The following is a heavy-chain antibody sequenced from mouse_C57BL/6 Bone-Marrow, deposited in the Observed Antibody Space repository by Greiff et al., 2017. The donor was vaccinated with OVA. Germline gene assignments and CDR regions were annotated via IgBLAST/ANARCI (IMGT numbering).Heavy chain of an antibody. CDR3: ARGGREYFDY. D-gene: IGHD3-3*01. CDR1: GYAFTNYL. V-gene: IGHV1-54*01. J-gene: IGHJ2*01. Sequence: VMLVESGAELVRPGTSVKESCKASGYAFTNYLIEWVKQRPGQGLEWIGVINPGSGGTNYNEKFKGKATLTADKSSSTAYMQLSSLTSEDSAVYFCARGGREYFDYWGQGTTLTVSS. CDR2: INPGSGGT.